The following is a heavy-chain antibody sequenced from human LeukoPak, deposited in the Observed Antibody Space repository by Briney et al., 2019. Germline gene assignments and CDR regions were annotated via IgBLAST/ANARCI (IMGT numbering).Heavy chain of an antibody. Sequence: GGSLRLSFAASGFTVSNNYLSWVRQAPGKGLEWVSFVYDGGTTVYADSVKGRFTISRDNAKNSLYLQMNSLRAEDTAVYYCAREGPTPFDYWGQGTLVTVSS. CDR2: VYDGGTT. J-gene: IGHJ4*02. CDR1: GFTVSNNY. V-gene: IGHV3-53*01. CDR3: AREGPTPFDY.